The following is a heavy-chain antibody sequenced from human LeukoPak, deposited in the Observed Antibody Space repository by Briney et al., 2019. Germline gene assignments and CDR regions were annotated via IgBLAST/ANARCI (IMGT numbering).Heavy chain of an antibody. Sequence: GGSLRLSCAASGFTVNSNYMSWVRQAPGKGLEWVSVLYSGGATYYADSVKGRFTISRDNSKNTLYLQMNSLRAEDTAVYHCARDYGDYVQNGMDVWGQGTTVTVSS. CDR1: GFTVNSNY. J-gene: IGHJ6*02. V-gene: IGHV3-53*01. CDR2: LYSGGAT. CDR3: ARDYGDYVQNGMDV. D-gene: IGHD4-17*01.